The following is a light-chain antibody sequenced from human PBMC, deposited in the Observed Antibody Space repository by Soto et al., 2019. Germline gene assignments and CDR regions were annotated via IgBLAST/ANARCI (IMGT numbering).Light chain of an antibody. CDR3: QQRSNWPPT. Sequence: DIVLTQSPATLSLSPGERATLSCRASQSVTSYLAWYQQKPGQAPRLLIHDTSNRATGIPARFSGSGSGTDITLTISSLETEDFAVYYCQQRSNWPPTFGGGTKVEIK. J-gene: IGKJ4*01. V-gene: IGKV3-11*01. CDR1: QSVTSY. CDR2: DTS.